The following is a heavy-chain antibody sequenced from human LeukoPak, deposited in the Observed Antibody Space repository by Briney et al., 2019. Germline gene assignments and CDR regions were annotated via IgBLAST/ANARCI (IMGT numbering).Heavy chain of an antibody. J-gene: IGHJ4*02. CDR1: GFTFSDHY. Sequence: PGGALRLSCAASGFTFSDHYMDWVRQAPGKGREWVGRTRNKANSYTTEYAASVKGRFTISRDDSENSLYLQMNSLKTEDTAVYYCARVSTSWSIDYWGQGTLVTVSS. D-gene: IGHD6-13*01. CDR3: ARVSTSWSIDY. CDR2: TRNKANSYTT. V-gene: IGHV3-72*01.